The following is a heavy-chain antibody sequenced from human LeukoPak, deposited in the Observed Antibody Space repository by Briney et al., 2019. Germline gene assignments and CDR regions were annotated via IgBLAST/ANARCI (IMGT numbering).Heavy chain of an antibody. V-gene: IGHV4-34*01. J-gene: IGHJ4*02. CDR1: GGSFSGYY. D-gene: IGHD3-22*01. CDR2: INHSGIT. CDR3: ATTTAGSGYSANY. Sequence: SETLSLTCAVYGGSFSGYYWSWIRQPPGKGLEWIGEINHSGITNYNPSLKSRVTISVDTSKNQFSLKLSSVTAADTAVYYCATTTAGSGYSANYWGQGTLVTVSS.